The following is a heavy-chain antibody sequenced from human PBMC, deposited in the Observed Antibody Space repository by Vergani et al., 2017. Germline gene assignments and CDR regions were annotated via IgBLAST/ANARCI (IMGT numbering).Heavy chain of an antibody. V-gene: IGHV3-33*08. CDR1: GFTFSSYG. CDR2: IWYDGSNK. J-gene: IGHJ3*02. CDR3: ARDYYDSSGYPDAFDI. D-gene: IGHD3-22*01. Sequence: VQLVESGGGLVQPGGSLRLSCAASGFTFSSYGMHWVRQAPGKGLEWVAVIWYDGSNKYYADSVKGRFTISRDNSKNTLYLQMNSLRAEDTAVYYCARDYYDSSGYPDAFDIWGQGTMVTVSS.